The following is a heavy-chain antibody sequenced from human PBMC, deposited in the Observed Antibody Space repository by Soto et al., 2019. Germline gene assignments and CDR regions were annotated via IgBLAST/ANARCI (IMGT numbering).Heavy chain of an antibody. J-gene: IGHJ6*02. CDR1: GDSISSENW. CDR2: INHSGST. CDR3: ARGTVTPRGALRYYYYHGLDV. V-gene: IGHV4-4*02. D-gene: IGHD4-4*01. Sequence: QVQLQESGPGLVEPSGTLSLTCAISGDSISSENWWSWVRQPPEKGLEWLGEINHSGSTNYNPSLKSRVTISVDTSKNQFSLKLNSVTAADTAVYSCARGTVTPRGALRYYYYHGLDVWGQGTTVTVSS.